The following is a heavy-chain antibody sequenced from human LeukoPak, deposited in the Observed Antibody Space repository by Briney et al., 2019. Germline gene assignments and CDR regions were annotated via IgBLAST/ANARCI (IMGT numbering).Heavy chain of an antibody. V-gene: IGHV4-59*01. CDR2: IYDTGNT. Sequence: SETLSLTCTVSGGSISSYYWSWVRQPPGKGLEWIGHIYDTGNTNYNPSLESRVTISVDTSKNQFSLRLTSVTAVDTAVYFCARATPWLLPGYWGQGTLVTVSS. J-gene: IGHJ4*02. CDR1: GGSISSYY. CDR3: ARATPWLLPGY. D-gene: IGHD3-22*01.